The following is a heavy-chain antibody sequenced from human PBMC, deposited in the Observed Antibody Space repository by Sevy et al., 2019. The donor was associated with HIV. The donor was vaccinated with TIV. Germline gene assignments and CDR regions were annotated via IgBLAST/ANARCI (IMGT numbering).Heavy chain of an antibody. CDR1: GFIFSSFS. J-gene: IGHJ4*02. CDR2: ISSSSKYI. V-gene: IGHV3-21*06. D-gene: IGHD6-13*01. Sequence: GGSLRLSCAASGFIFSSFSINWVRQAPGKGLEWVSSISSSSKYIHYADSVKGRFTISRDNAKNSLYLQMNSLRAEDTAVYYCARDPAVAAAVTFDYWGKGILVTVSS. CDR3: ARDPAVAAAVTFDY.